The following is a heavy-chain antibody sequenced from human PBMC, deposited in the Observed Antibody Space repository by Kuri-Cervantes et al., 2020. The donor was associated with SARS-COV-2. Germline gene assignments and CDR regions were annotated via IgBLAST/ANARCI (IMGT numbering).Heavy chain of an antibody. D-gene: IGHD3-22*01. CDR1: GGSISSYY. CDR3: ARDFDYYDSSGYLRGRYYYYYMDV. J-gene: IGHJ6*03. Sequence: ESLKISCTVSGGSISSYYWSWIRQPAGKGLEWIGRIYTSGSTNYNPSLKSRVTMSVDTSKNQFSLKLSSVTAADTAVYYCARDFDYYDSSGYLRGRYYYYYMDVWGKGTTVTVSS. CDR2: IYTSGST. V-gene: IGHV4-4*07.